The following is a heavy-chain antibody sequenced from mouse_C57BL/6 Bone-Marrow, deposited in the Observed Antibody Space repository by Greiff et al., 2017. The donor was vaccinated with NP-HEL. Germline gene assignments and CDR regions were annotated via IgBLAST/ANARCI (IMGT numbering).Heavy chain of an antibody. CDR1: GFSINSDCY. Sequence: EVQLQESGPSLVRPSQTLSITCTVTGFSINSDCYWFWIRQFPGTLLEFIGFTFYSGITYYNPSLESRTYITRDTSKNQFSLKLSSVTTEDTATDYGARGRYEYDGAMDYWGQGTSVTVSS. CDR3: ARGRYEYDGAMDY. D-gene: IGHD2-4*01. CDR2: TFYSGIT. V-gene: IGHV3-3*01. J-gene: IGHJ4*01.